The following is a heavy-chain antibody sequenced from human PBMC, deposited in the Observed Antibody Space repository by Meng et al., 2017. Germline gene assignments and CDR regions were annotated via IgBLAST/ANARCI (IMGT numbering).Heavy chain of an antibody. CDR1: GGTFSSYA. Sequence: VQWVRAGAGVKKPGSSLKGSCKASGGTFSSYAISWVRQAPGQGLEWMGGIIPIFGTANYAQKFQGRVTIPADKSTSTAYMELSSLRSEDTAVYYCARGVGYGGNSLYFDYWGQGTLVTVSS. CDR2: IIPIFGTA. D-gene: IGHD4-23*01. CDR3: ARGVGYGGNSLYFDY. J-gene: IGHJ4*02. V-gene: IGHV1-69*06.